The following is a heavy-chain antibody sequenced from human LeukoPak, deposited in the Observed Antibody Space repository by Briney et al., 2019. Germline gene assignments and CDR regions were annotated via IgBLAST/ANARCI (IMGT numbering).Heavy chain of an antibody. J-gene: IGHJ4*02. CDR3: ARKHRGALDY. Sequence: PSETLSLTCTVSGGSISSYYWSWIRQPPGKGLEWIGYINYSGNTNYNPSLKSRVTISVDTSKNQFSLKLSSVTAADTAVYYCARKHRGALDYWGQGTLVTVSS. D-gene: IGHD3-10*01. CDR2: INYSGNT. CDR1: GGSISSYY. V-gene: IGHV4-59*12.